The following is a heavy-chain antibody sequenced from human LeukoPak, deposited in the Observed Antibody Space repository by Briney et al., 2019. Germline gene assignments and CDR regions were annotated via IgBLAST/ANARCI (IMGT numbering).Heavy chain of an antibody. D-gene: IGHD3-22*01. J-gene: IGHJ4*02. CDR3: ARARYDSSGYRFDY. Sequence: SETLSPTCTVSGGSISSYYWSWIRQPPGKGLEWIGYISYSGSANYNPSLKSRVTISVDTSKNQFSLKLSSVTAADTAVYYCARARYDSSGYRFDYWGQGTLVTVSS. V-gene: IGHV4-59*01. CDR2: ISYSGSA. CDR1: GGSISSYY.